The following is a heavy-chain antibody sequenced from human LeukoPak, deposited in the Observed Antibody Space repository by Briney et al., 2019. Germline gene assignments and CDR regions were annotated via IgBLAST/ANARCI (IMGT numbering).Heavy chain of an antibody. V-gene: IGHV4-59*01. D-gene: IGHD1-7*01. Sequence: SETLSLTCTVSVGSISSYYWSWIRQPPGKGLEWIWYIYYSGSTNYNPSLKSRVTISVDTSKNQFSLKLSSETAADTAVYYCAREDWNYGFDYWGQGTLVTVSS. CDR3: AREDWNYGFDY. J-gene: IGHJ4*02. CDR1: VGSISSYY. CDR2: IYYSGST.